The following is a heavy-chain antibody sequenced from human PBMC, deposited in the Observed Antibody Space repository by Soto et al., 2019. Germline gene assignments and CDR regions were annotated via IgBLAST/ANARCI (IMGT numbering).Heavy chain of an antibody. J-gene: IGHJ6*02. CDR3: AKDSSSYASAV. CDR1: GFTFSSYG. V-gene: IGHV3-30*18. D-gene: IGHD6-6*01. Sequence: PGGSLRLSCAASGFTFSSYGMHWVRQAPGKGLEWVAVISYDGSNKYYADSVKGRFTISRDNSKNTLYLQMNSLRAEDTAVYYCAKDSSSYASAVWGQGPTVTVAS. CDR2: ISYDGSNK.